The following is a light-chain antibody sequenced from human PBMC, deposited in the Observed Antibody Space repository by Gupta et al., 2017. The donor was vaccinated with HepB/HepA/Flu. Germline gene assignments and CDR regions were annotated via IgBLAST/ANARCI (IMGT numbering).Light chain of an antibody. CDR2: SAS. Sequence: DIQLTQSPSFLSASVGDTATITCRASPAIRSHLAWHQQNSGRAPKLLISSASALQSGVPSRFNGSGSGTEFTLTISNLQPEDFATYYCQHFDHYPLSFGGGTKVAI. CDR1: PAIRSH. V-gene: IGKV1-9*01. CDR3: QHFDHYPLS. J-gene: IGKJ4*01.